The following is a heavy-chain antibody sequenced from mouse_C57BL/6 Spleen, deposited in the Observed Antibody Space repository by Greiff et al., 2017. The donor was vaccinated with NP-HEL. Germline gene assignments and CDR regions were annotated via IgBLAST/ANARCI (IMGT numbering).Heavy chain of an antibody. Sequence: VQLQQPGAELVRPGSSVKLSCKASGYTFTSYWMHWVKQRPIQGLEWIGNIDPSDSETHYNQKFKDKATLTVDKSSSTAYMQLSSLTSEDSAVYYCARDEGYGSSPYYYAMDYWGQGTSVTVSS. CDR2: IDPSDSET. CDR3: ARDEGYGSSPYYYAMDY. D-gene: IGHD1-1*01. V-gene: IGHV1-52*01. CDR1: GYTFTSYW. J-gene: IGHJ4*01.